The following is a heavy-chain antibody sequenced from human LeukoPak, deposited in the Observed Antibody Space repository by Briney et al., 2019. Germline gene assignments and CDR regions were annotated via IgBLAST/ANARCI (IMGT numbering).Heavy chain of an antibody. V-gene: IGHV3-30*01. D-gene: IGHD6-13*01. J-gene: IGHJ4*02. CDR3: ASNIIAALTAFDY. CDR1: GFNFSSYA. Sequence: PGRSLRLSCAASGFNFSSYAMHWVRQAPGKGLEWVAVISYDGSNKYYADSVKGRFTISRDNSKNTLYLQMNSLGAEDTAVYYCASNIIAALTAFDYWGQGTLVTVSS. CDR2: ISYDGSNK.